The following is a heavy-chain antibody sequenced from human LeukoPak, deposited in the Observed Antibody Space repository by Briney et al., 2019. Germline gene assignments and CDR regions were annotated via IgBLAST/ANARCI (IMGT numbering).Heavy chain of an antibody. CDR3: ARHGSGGYQSTDAFDI. D-gene: IGHD3-10*01. V-gene: IGHV4-59*08. CDR2: IYYSGST. Sequence: PSETLSLTCTVSGGSISSYYWSWIRQPPGKGLEWIGYIYYSGSTNYNPSLKSRVTISVDTSKNQFSLKLSSVTAADTAVYYCARHGSGGYQSTDAFDIWGQGTMVTVSS. J-gene: IGHJ3*02. CDR1: GGSISSYY.